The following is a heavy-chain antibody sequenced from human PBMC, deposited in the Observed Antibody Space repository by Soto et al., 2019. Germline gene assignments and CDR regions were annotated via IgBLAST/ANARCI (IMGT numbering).Heavy chain of an antibody. CDR2: IYYSGST. CDR1: GGSISSSSYY. J-gene: IGHJ4*02. CDR3: ARRQWSSGGVLFDY. Sequence: KTSETLSLTCTVSGGSISSSSYYWGWIRQPPGKGLEWIGSIYYSGSTYYNPSLKSRVTISVDTSKNQFSLKLSSVTAADTAVYYCARRQWSSGGVLFDYWGQGTLVTVSS. D-gene: IGHD1-26*01. V-gene: IGHV4-39*01.